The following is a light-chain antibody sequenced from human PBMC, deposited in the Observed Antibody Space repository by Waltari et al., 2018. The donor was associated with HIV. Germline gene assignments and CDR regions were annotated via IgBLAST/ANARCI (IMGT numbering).Light chain of an antibody. CDR2: DVS. V-gene: IGLV2-14*03. CDR3: TSYTTINTYV. J-gene: IGLJ1*01. CDR1: SRDVGGYNH. Sequence: QSALTQPASVSGSPGQSLPISCPGTSRDVGGYNHVSWYQQHPAKAPKVIIYDVSNRPSGVSNRFSGSKSGNTASLTISGLQAEDEADYYCTSYTTINTYVFGTGTKVTVL.